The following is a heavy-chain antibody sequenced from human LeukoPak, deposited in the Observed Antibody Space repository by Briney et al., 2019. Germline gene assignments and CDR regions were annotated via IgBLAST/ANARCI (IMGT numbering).Heavy chain of an antibody. D-gene: IGHD3-16*02. CDR2: IDHSGST. V-gene: IGHV4-34*01. Sequence: SETLSLTCAVYVGSFSGYYWTWVRQPRGKGLEWIGEIDHSGSTNYNPSLKSRVTISVDTSKNQFSLKLSSVTAADTAVYYCARGNNLSLWGQGNLVTVSS. J-gene: IGHJ4*02. CDR3: ARGNNLSL. CDR1: VGSFSGYY.